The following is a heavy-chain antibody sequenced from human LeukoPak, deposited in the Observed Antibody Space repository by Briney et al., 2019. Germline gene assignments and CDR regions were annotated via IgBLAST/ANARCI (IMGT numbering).Heavy chain of an antibody. J-gene: IGHJ6*02. CDR2: IWYDGSNK. CDR3: ARDLYYDFWSGYHYGMDV. Sequence: GGSLRLSCAASGFTFSSYWMSWVRQAPGKGLEWVAVIWYDGSNKYYADSVKGRFTISRDNSKNTLYLQMNSLRAEDTAVYYCARDLYYDFWSGYHYGMDVWGQGTTVTVSS. V-gene: IGHV3-33*08. D-gene: IGHD3-3*01. CDR1: GFTFSSYW.